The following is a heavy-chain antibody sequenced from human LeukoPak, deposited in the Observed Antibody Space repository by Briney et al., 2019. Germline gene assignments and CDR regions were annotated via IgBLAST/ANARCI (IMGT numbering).Heavy chain of an antibody. V-gene: IGHV4-59*01. D-gene: IGHD6-13*01. CDR1: GGSISSYY. J-gene: IGHJ5*02. Sequence: SETLSLTCTVSGGSISSYYWSWIRQPPGKGLEWIGYIYYSGSTNYNPSLKSRVTISVDTSKNQFSLKLSSVTAEDTAVYYCARDEQDSSSWYARRFDPWGQGTLVTVSS. CDR3: ARDEQDSSSWYARRFDP. CDR2: IYYSGST.